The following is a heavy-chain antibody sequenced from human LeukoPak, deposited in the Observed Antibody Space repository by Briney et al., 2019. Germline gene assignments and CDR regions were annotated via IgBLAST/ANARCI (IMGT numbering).Heavy chain of an antibody. CDR2: IRSKAYGGTT. CDR3: TSEGIAAAGDYFDY. CDR1: GFTFGDYA. V-gene: IGHV3-49*04. Sequence: PGGSLRLSCTASGFTFGDYAMSWVRQAPGKGLEWVGFIRSKAYGGTTEYAASVKGRFTISRDDSKSIAYLQMNSLKTEDTAVYYCTSEGIAAAGDYFDYWGQGTLGTVSS. D-gene: IGHD6-13*01. J-gene: IGHJ4*02.